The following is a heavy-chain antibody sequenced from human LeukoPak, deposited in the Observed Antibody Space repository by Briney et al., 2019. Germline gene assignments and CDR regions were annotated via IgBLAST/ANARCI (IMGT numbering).Heavy chain of an antibody. CDR2: IRNKNYGRTT. J-gene: IGHJ4*02. V-gene: IGHV3-49*04. Sequence: GGSLRLSCSTSGFTFNDYGVTWVRRAPGKGLEWVGLIRNKNYGRTTEYAASVKGRFTISRDDSKSIAYLQLNSLKTEDTAVYYCFRVSYDAYPPYYFDYWGQGTLVTVSS. CDR1: GFTFNDYG. D-gene: IGHD1-1*01. CDR3: FRVSYDAYPPYYFDY.